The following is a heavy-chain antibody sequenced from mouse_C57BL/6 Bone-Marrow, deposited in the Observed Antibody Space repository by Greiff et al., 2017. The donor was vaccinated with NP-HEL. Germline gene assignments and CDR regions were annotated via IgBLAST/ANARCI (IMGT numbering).Heavy chain of an antibody. J-gene: IGHJ4*01. D-gene: IGHD2-5*01. CDR3: TNANSNYDGAMDY. CDR1: GYTFTSYW. V-gene: IGHV1-5*01. CDR2: IYPGNSDP. Sequence: VQLQQSGTVLARPGASVKMSCKTSGYTFTSYWMHWVKQRPGQGLEWIGAIYPGNSDPSYNQKFKGKAKLTAVTSASTAYMELSSLTNEDSAVYYCTNANSNYDGAMDYWGQGTSVTVSS.